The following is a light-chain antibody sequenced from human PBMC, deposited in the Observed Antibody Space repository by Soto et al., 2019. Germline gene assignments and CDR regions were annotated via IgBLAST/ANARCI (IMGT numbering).Light chain of an antibody. J-gene: IGKJ1*01. Sequence: EIVLTQSPGTLSLSPGERATLSCRASQSVSSTYLAWYQRRPGQAPRLLLYGASIRPPGIPDRFSGSGSGTDFTLTISRLEPEDFAVYYCQQYGSSWTFGQGTKVDI. CDR3: QQYGSSWT. CDR2: GAS. V-gene: IGKV3-20*01. CDR1: QSVSSTY.